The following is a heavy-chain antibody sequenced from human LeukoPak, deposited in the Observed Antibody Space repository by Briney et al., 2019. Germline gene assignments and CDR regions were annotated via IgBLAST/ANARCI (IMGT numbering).Heavy chain of an antibody. CDR2: IRYDGSNK. CDR3: ARGGVIYSPNYYMDV. Sequence: GGSLRLSCAASGFTFSSYGMHWVRQAPGKGLEWVAFIRYDGSNKYYADSVKGRFTISRDNSKNTLYLQMNSLRAEDTAVYYCARGGVIYSPNYYMDVWGKGTTVTVSS. J-gene: IGHJ6*03. D-gene: IGHD3-16*02. CDR1: GFTFSSYG. V-gene: IGHV3-30*02.